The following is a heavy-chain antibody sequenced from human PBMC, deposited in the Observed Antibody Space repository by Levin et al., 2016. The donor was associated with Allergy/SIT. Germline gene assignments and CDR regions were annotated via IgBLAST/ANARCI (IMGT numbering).Heavy chain of an antibody. CDR2: IWYDGSNK. CDR3: AREFRITYDYGGTDDAFDI. Sequence: GGSLRLSCAASGFTFSSYGMHWVRQAPGKGLEWVAVIWYDGSNKYYADSVKGRFTISRDNSKNTLYLQMNSLRAEDTAVYYCAREFRITYDYGGTDDAFDIWGQGTMVTVSS. V-gene: IGHV3-33*01. J-gene: IGHJ3*02. D-gene: IGHD4-23*01. CDR1: GFTFSSYG.